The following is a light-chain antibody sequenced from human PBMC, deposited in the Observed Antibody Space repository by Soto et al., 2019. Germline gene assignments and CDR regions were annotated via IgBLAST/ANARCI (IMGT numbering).Light chain of an antibody. CDR2: GAS. Sequence: EIVMTQSPATLSVSPGERATLSCRASQSVSNNLAWYQQKPGQAPRLLIYGASTRATDIAARFSGSGSGTEFTLTISSLPSEDFAIYYCQQYHNWPLTFGGGTKVEIK. J-gene: IGKJ4*01. V-gene: IGKV3-15*01. CDR3: QQYHNWPLT. CDR1: QSVSNN.